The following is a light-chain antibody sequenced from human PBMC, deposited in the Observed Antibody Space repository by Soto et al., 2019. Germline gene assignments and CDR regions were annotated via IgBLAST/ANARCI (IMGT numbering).Light chain of an antibody. Sequence: DIVMTQSPLSLPVIPGEPASISCRSSQSLLHSNGYNSLDWYLQKPGQSPQLLIYLGSNRASGVPDRFSGSGSGTDFTLKISRVEAEDVGVYYCMQALQSPAFGQGTKVEIK. CDR2: LGS. J-gene: IGKJ1*01. V-gene: IGKV2-28*01. CDR3: MQALQSPA. CDR1: QSLLHSNGYNS.